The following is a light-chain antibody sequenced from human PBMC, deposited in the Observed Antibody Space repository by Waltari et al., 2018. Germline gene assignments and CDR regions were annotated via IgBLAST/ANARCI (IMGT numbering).Light chain of an antibody. CDR1: RRDVGAYNY. CDR3: YSLGGYTTFYL. J-gene: IGLJ1*01. CDR2: ELS. Sequence: QSSLTQPAPGSGSPGQSIAISCTGTRRDVGAYNYGCLYQQHPGKAPKVIIEELSKRPCGIASRVSGSNSDNTASLTIAGLAAEDGADYCCYSLGGYTTFYLFGSAANVTVL. V-gene: IGLV2-23*02.